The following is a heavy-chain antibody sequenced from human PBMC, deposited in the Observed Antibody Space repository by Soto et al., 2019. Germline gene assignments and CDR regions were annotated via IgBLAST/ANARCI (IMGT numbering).Heavy chain of an antibody. D-gene: IGHD3-10*01. V-gene: IGHV4-61*08. CDR1: GGSVSSGDYF. Sequence: SETLSLTCTVSGGSVSSGDYFWSWLRQSPGKRLEWIAYIYYSGSTNYNPSLKSRATISVDTSKSQVSLTLASMTAADAALYYCARSPNYYYYGFEVWGQGTAVTVSS. J-gene: IGHJ6*02. CDR3: ARSPNYYYYGFEV. CDR2: IYYSGST.